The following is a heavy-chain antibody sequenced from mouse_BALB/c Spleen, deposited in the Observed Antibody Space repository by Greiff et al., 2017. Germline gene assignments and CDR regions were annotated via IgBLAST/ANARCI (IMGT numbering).Heavy chain of an antibody. Sequence: EVQLVESGGGLVKPGGSLKLSCAASGFTFSSYAMSWVRQTPEKRLEWVASISSGGSTYYPDSVKGRFTIFRDNARNILYLQMSSLRSEDTAMYYCARGNYGRDYYAMDYWGQGTSVTVSS. CDR2: ISSGGST. CDR1: GFTFSSYA. D-gene: IGHD1-1*01. CDR3: ARGNYGRDYYAMDY. J-gene: IGHJ4*01. V-gene: IGHV5-6-5*01.